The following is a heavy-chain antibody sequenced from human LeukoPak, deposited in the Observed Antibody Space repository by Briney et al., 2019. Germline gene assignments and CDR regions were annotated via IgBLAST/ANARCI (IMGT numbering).Heavy chain of an antibody. CDR3: ARDRVLHYFDY. D-gene: IGHD3-16*01. Sequence: GGSLRLSCAASGFTFSSHGMHWVRQAPGKGLEWVAVIWYDGSDKYYADSVKGRFTISRDNTKNTLYLQMTSLRADDTAVYYCARDRVLHYFDYWGQGALVTVSS. V-gene: IGHV3-33*01. CDR2: IWYDGSDK. J-gene: IGHJ4*02. CDR1: GFTFSSHG.